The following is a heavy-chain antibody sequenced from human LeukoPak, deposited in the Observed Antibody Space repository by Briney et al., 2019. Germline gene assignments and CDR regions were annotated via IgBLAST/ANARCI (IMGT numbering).Heavy chain of an antibody. V-gene: IGHV3-23*01. CDR3: AKVAHYDFWSGYDPLYYFDY. CDR1: GFTFSSYA. CDR2: ISGSGGST. J-gene: IGHJ4*02. Sequence: GGSLRLSCAASGFTFSSYAMSWVRQAPGKGLEWVSAISGSGGSTYYADSVKGRFTISRDNSKNTLYLQMNSLRAEDTAVYYCAKVAHYDFWSGYDPLYYFDYWGQGILVTVSS. D-gene: IGHD3-3*01.